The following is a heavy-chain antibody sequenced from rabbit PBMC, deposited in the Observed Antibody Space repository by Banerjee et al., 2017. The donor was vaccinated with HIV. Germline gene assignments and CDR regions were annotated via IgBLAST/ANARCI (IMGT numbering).Heavy chain of an antibody. D-gene: IGHD8-1*01. V-gene: IGHV1S40*01. Sequence: QQLVESGGGLVKPGASLTLTCTASGFSFSSGYDMCWVRQAPGKGLEWIACIYAGNCGSTDYTNWAKGRFTISKTSSTTVTLQMTSLTAADTATYFCARAGSSSYYGMDLWVQGTLVTVS. CDR2: IYAGNCGST. CDR1: GFSFSSGYD. J-gene: IGHJ6*01. CDR3: ARAGSSSYYGMDL.